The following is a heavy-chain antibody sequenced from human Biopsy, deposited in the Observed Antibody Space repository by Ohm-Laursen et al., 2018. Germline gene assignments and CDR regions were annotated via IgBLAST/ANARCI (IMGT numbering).Heavy chain of an antibody. V-gene: IGHV4-59*04. Sequence: LRLSCTASGFTFSDHHMAWVRQPPGKGLEWIGCVFYSGTTYYNPSLKRRVTISQDESNNQFSLTLTSVTARDTADYYCARIYFYGLGSSDFFFDAWGHGTPVAVSS. CDR3: ARIYFYGLGSSDFFFDA. D-gene: IGHD3-10*01. J-gene: IGHJ4*01. CDR2: VFYSGTT. CDR1: GFTFSDHH.